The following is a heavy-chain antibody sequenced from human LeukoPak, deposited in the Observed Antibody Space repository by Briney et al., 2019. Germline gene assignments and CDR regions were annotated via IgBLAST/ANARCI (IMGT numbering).Heavy chain of an antibody. CDR1: GGSISGSSYY. Sequence: SETLSLTCTVSGGSISGSSYYWAWIRQPPGKGLEWIGSIHKSGNSYYTASLKSRVTISVDTSKNQFSLKLTSATATDTAVYYCARLVTAATGNCFDPWGQGTLVTVSS. J-gene: IGHJ5*02. CDR3: ARLVTAATGNCFDP. D-gene: IGHD1-7*01. CDR2: IHKSGNS. V-gene: IGHV4-39*01.